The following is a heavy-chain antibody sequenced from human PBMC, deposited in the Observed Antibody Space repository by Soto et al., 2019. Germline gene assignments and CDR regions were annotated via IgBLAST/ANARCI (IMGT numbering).Heavy chain of an antibody. CDR2: IYSLGNT. V-gene: IGHV4-39*01. Sequence: SETLSLTCTVSGGSISSSSYYWGWIRQPPGQGLEWLGTIYSLGNTYYNPSLKSRVTISVDTSKNQFSLKLSSVTAADTAVYYCARHQQIEGEFDPWGQGTLVTVSS. CDR1: GGSISSSSYY. J-gene: IGHJ5*02. CDR3: ARHQQIEGEFDP.